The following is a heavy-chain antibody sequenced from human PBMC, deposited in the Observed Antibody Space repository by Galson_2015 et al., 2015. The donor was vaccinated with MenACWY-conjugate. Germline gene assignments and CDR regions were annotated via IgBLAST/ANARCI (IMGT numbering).Heavy chain of an antibody. CDR3: AREGKQILGRGYYFNL. J-gene: IGHJ2*01. CDR1: GFIFSNYV. V-gene: IGHV3-21*06. D-gene: IGHD2/OR15-2a*01. CDR2: IGGGDEYT. Sequence: SLRLSCAASGFIFSNYVINWVRQAPGKGLEWVSAIGGGDEYTYYPDSLKGRITISRDNAKNSLFLQVNNLTAEDTGVYYCAREGKQILGRGYYFNLWGRGTLVVVSS.